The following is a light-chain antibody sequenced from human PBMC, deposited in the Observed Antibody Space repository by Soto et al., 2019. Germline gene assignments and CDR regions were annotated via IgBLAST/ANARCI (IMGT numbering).Light chain of an antibody. CDR3: ADWDDSLNGHV. CDR2: TNY. Sequence: QAVVTQPPSASGTPGQRVTISCSGSSSNIGTNPVNWYQQLPGTAPKLLIYTNYQRPSGVPDRFSGSKSGTSASLAISGLQSEDEADYFCADWDDSLNGHVFGTGTQLTVL. J-gene: IGLJ7*01. V-gene: IGLV1-44*01. CDR1: SSNIGTNP.